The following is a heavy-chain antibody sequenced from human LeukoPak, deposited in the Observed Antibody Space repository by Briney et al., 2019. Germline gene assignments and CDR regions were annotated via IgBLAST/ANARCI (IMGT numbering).Heavy chain of an antibody. CDR1: GYTFTSYD. CDR2: MNPNSGNT. J-gene: IGHJ3*02. Sequence: ASVKVSCKASGYTFTSYDINWVRQATGQGLEWMGWMNPNSGNTGYAQKFQGRVTMTRNTSISTAYVELSSLRSEDTAVYYCARGPSITMRYNAFDIWGQGTMVTVSS. CDR3: ARGPSITMRYNAFDI. D-gene: IGHD3-22*01. V-gene: IGHV1-8*01.